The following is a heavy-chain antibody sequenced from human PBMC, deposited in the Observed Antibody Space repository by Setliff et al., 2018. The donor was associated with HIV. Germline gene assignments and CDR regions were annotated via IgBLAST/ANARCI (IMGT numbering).Heavy chain of an antibody. CDR3: ASRICYYDESRVLREEGFVP. Sequence: SETLSLTCTVSGGSISSHYWSWIRQPPGKGLEWIGGIYYSGSTNYNPSLKSRVTLSLDTSTNQFSLKLTSVTAADTAMYYCASRICYYDESRVLREEGFVPWGQGTLVTVSS. V-gene: IGHV4-59*08. D-gene: IGHD3-16*01. J-gene: IGHJ5*02. CDR2: IYYSGST. CDR1: GGSISSHY.